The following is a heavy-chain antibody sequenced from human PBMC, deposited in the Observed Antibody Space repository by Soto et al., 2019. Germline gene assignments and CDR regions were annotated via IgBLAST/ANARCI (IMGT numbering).Heavy chain of an antibody. J-gene: IGHJ6*02. CDR2: IWYDGSNK. CDR1: GFTFSSYG. CDR3: ARDHCISTSCYYYYGMDV. V-gene: IGHV3-33*01. D-gene: IGHD2-2*01. Sequence: GGSLRLSCAASGFTFSSYGMHWVRQAPGKGLEWVAVIWYDGSNKYYADSVKGRFTISRDNSKNTLYLQMNSLRAEDTAVYYCARDHCISTSCYYYYGMDVWGQGTTVTVSS.